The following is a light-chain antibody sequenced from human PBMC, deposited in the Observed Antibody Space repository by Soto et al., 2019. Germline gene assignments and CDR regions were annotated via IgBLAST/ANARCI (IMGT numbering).Light chain of an antibody. J-gene: IGKJ5*01. CDR3: QQSNNWPIT. CDR1: QTVRRS. Sequence: VLRQSPAALSLSPGERAPLSCRASQTVRRSLAWYTQTPGQAPRLLIYGASTRATGIPARFSGIWSGKEGTLTLSSLQSEELSVDSCQQSNNWPITVVKGKRLEIK. V-gene: IGKV3-15*01. CDR2: GAS.